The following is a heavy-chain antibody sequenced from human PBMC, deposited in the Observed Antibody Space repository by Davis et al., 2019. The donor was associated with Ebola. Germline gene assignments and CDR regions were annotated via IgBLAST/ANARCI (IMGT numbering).Heavy chain of an antibody. CDR1: GFTFSDAW. J-gene: IGHJ5*02. CDR3: ATVWRWGGFDP. V-gene: IGHV3-7*03. D-gene: IGHD2-21*01. CDR2: IKQDGSEN. Sequence: GESLKISCAASGFTFSDAWMSWVRQAPGKGLEWVANIKQDGSENYYVDSVKGRFTISRDNAKKSLYLQMNSLRAEDTAVYYCATVWRWGGFDPWGQGTLVTVSS.